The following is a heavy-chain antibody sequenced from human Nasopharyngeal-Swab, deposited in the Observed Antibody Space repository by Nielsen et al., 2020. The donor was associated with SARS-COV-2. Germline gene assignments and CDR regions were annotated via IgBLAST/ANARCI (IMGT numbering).Heavy chain of an antibody. D-gene: IGHD6-6*01. CDR3: ARGGGSSSSAPFDY. CDR2: ISYDGSNK. V-gene: IGHV3-30-3*01. J-gene: IGHJ4*02. Sequence: VRQAPGKGLEWVAVISYDGSNKYYADSVKGRFTISRDNSKNTLYLQMNSLRAKDTAVYYCARGGGSSSSAPFDYWGQGTLVTVSS.